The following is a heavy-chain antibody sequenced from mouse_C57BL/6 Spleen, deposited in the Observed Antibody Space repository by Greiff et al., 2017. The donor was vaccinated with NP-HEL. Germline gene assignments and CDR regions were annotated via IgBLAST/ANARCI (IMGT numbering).Heavy chain of an antibody. CDR1: GYTFTSYW. J-gene: IGHJ3*01. Sequence: QVQLQQPGAELVKPGASVKLSCKASGYTFTSYWMQWVKQRPGQGLEWIGEIDPSDSYTNYNQKFKGKATLTVDTSSSTAYMQLSSLTSEDSAVYYCARCGYYGSSPWFAYWGQRTLVTVSA. V-gene: IGHV1-50*01. CDR3: ARCGYYGSSPWFAY. D-gene: IGHD1-1*01. CDR2: IDPSDSYT.